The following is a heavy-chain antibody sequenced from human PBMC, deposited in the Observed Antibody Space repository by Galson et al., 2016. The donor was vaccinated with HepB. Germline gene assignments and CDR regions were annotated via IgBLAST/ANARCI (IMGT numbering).Heavy chain of an antibody. CDR1: DESIMTHY. J-gene: IGHJ4*02. Sequence: SETLSPTCDVSDESIMTHYWSWIRQSPGKGLGWLGYTHSSGNSKYNPSLTRRVTMSLDTPRSRFSLRLRSVTAADAAVYFWVGLLPAGPGLYFFDSWGQGTLVTVSS. V-gene: IGHV4-59*11. D-gene: IGHD3-3*01. CDR2: THSSGNS. CDR3: VGLLPAGPGLYFFDS.